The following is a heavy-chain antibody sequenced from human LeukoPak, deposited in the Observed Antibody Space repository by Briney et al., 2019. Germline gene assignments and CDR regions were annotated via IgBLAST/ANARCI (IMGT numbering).Heavy chain of an antibody. CDR1: GGSISSYY. V-gene: IGHV4-59*01. Sequence: SETLSLTCTVSGGSISSYYWSWIRQPPGKGLEWIGYIYYSGSTNYNPSLKSRVTISVDTSKNQFSLKLSSVTAADTAVYYCARGDPSEYSSSWYGVLMYFDLWGRGTLVTVSS. CDR2: IYYSGST. D-gene: IGHD6-13*01. CDR3: ARGDPSEYSSSWYGVLMYFDL. J-gene: IGHJ2*01.